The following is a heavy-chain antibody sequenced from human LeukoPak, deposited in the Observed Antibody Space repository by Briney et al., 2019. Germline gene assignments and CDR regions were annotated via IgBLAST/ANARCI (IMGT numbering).Heavy chain of an antibody. CDR3: AREDIVVVPAAPGWFDP. Sequence: ASVKVSCKASGYTFTGYYMHWERQAPGQGPEWMGWMNPNSGGTNYAQNFQGRVTTTRDTSISTAYMELSRLRSDDTAVYYCAREDIVVVPAAPGWFDPWGQGTLVTVSS. V-gene: IGHV1-2*02. CDR2: MNPNSGGT. CDR1: GYTFTGYY. J-gene: IGHJ5*02. D-gene: IGHD2-2*01.